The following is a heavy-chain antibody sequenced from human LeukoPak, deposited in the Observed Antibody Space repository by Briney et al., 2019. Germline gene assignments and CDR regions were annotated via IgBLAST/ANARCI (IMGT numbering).Heavy chain of an antibody. CDR3: ARHENLYDSSPFDI. Sequence: PSETLSLTCTVSGGSINSYYWSWIRQPPGKGLEGIGYLYYSGSTNYKPSLKSRVTISVDTSKNQFSLKLSSVTAADTAVYYCARHENLYDSSPFDIWGQGTKVTVSS. D-gene: IGHD3-22*01. V-gene: IGHV4-59*08. CDR1: GGSINSYY. J-gene: IGHJ3*02. CDR2: LYYSGST.